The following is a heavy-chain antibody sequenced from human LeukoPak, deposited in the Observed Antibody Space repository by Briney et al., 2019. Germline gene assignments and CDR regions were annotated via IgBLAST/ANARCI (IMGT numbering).Heavy chain of an antibody. CDR3: ARRAGAYSHPYDY. J-gene: IGHJ4*02. CDR1: GFTVSSNS. V-gene: IGHV3-53*01. CDR2: IYSDNT. D-gene: IGHD4/OR15-4a*01. Sequence: GGSLRLSCTVSGFTVSSNSMSWVRQAPGKGLEWVSFIYSDNTHYSDSVKGRFTISRDNSKNTLYLQMNSRRAEDTAVYYCARRAGAYSHPYDYWGQGTLVTVSS.